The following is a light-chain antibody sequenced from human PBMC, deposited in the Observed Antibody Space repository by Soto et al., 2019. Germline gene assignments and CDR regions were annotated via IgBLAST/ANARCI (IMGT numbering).Light chain of an antibody. J-gene: IGKJ4*01. Sequence: DIQMTQSPSSLSASVGDRVTITCQASQNITNFLNWYQHKLGKAPNLLIYDASNLEAEVPSRFSGTGYVTEFSFTISSLQPEDIGSYFCQQYDDLPVTFGGGTKVEIK. CDR1: QNITNF. CDR2: DAS. V-gene: IGKV1-33*01. CDR3: QQYDDLPVT.